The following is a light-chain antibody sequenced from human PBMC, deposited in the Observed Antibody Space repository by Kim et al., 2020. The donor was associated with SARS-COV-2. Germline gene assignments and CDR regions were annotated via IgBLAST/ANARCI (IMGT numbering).Light chain of an antibody. CDR2: DVT. CDR3: SSYLTSTLV. CDR1: SSDTTGYNY. J-gene: IGLJ2*01. V-gene: IGLV2-14*03. Sequence: QSALTQPASVSGSPGQSVTISCTIASSDTTGYNYVTWYQQHPGKAPKLMIYDVTSRPSGVSNRFSGSRSGNTASLTISGLQAEDEAYYYCSSYLTSTLVFGGGTQLTVL.